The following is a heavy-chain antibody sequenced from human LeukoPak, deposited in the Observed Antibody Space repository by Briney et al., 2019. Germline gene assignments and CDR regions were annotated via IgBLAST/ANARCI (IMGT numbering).Heavy chain of an antibody. CDR1: GFTFSSYG. V-gene: IGHV3-30*18. CDR2: ISYDGSNK. CDR3: AKDIQVMGATGFDH. D-gene: IGHD1-26*01. Sequence: GGSLRLSCAASGFTFSSYGMHWVRQAPGKGLEWVAVISYDGSNKYYADSVKGRFTISRDNSKNTLYLQMNSLRAEDTAVYYCAKDIQVMGATGFDHWGQGTLVTVSS. J-gene: IGHJ4*02.